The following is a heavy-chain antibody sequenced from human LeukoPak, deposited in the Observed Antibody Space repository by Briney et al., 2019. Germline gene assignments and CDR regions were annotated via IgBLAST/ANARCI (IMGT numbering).Heavy chain of an antibody. Sequence: GGSLRLSCAASGFAFRDYYMSWIRQAPGKGLEWISYITMTGSVIQYSDSVKGRFTTSRDNAKNSLYLQMNSLRVEDTAVYYCARGGWSRGWFDPWGQGTLVTVSS. CDR3: ARGGWSRGWFDP. J-gene: IGHJ5*02. CDR2: ITMTGSVI. D-gene: IGHD6-19*01. V-gene: IGHV3-11*01. CDR1: GFAFRDYY.